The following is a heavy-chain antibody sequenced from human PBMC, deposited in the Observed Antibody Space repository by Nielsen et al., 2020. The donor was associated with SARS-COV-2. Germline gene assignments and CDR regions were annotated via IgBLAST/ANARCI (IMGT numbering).Heavy chain of an antibody. CDR2: IYYSGSS. V-gene: IGHV4-30-4*02. Sequence: SETLSLTCTVSGGSISSGDYYWSWIRQPPGKGLEWIGYIYYSGSSYYNPSLKSRVTISVDTSKNQFSLKLSSVTPADTAVYYCARDYFGDYLDGFDIWGQGTLVTVSS. J-gene: IGHJ3*02. D-gene: IGHD4-17*01. CDR3: ARDYFGDYLDGFDI. CDR1: GGSISSGDYY.